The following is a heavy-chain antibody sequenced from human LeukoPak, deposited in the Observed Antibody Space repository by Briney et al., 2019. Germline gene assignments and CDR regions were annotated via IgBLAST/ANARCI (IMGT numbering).Heavy chain of an antibody. Sequence: GGSLRLSCAASGFNFSSYGVHWGRQTPGKGLEWLTFMRYDGSYKTYVDSVKGRFTISRDNSKNTLYLQMNSLRAEDTAVYYCARDILAAAGSGYYFDYWGQGTLVTVSS. CDR3: ARDILAAAGSGYYFDY. V-gene: IGHV3-30*02. CDR1: GFNFSSYG. J-gene: IGHJ4*02. D-gene: IGHD6-13*01. CDR2: MRYDGSYK.